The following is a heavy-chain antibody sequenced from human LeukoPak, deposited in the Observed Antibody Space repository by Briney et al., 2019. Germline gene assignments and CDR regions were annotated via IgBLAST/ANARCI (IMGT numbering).Heavy chain of an antibody. CDR2: INPNSGGT. D-gene: IGHD2-15*01. V-gene: IGHV1-2*06. CDR3: ARVGCSGGSCAYYWFDP. Sequence: ASVKVSCKASGYTFTGYYMHWVRQAPGQGLEWMGRINPNSGGTNYAQKFQGRVTMTRDTSISTAYMELSRLRSVDTAVYYCARVGCSGGSCAYYWFDPWGQGTLVTVSS. J-gene: IGHJ5*02. CDR1: GYTFTGYY.